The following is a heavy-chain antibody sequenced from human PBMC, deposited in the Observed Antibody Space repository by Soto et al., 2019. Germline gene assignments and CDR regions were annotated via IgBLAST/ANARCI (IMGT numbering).Heavy chain of an antibody. CDR3: ARGVLY. V-gene: IGHV4-31*03. J-gene: IGHJ4*02. D-gene: IGHD1-1*01. Sequence: QVQLQESGPGLVKPSQTLSLTRTVSGGSISSGGYFWSWIRQPPGKGLEWIGNIFYSGTTYYNPSRKSRGTVSVDTSKNQCALKLRAVTAADTAVYFCARGVLYWGQGTLVTVSS. CDR2: IFYSGTT. CDR1: GGSISSGGYF.